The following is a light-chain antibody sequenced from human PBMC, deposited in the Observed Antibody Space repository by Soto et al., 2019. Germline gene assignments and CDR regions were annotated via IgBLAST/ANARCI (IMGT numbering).Light chain of an antibody. CDR2: EVT. CDR1: SSDIANYKY. V-gene: IGLV2-8*01. Sequence: QSALTQPPSASGSPGQSVTISCTGTSSDIANYKYVSWYQQHPGKAPKLIIYEVTERPSGVPDRFSGSKSGNTASLTVSGLQAEDEALYYCSSYVGSNNFVFGNGTKVTVL. J-gene: IGLJ1*01. CDR3: SSYVGSNNFV.